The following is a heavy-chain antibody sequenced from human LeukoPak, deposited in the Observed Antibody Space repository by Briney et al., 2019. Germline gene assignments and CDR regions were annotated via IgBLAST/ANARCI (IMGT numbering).Heavy chain of an antibody. CDR1: GGSFSGYY. D-gene: IGHD4-17*01. J-gene: IGHJ4*02. CDR2: INHSGST. CDR3: ARDGGDYPEGY. Sequence: SETLSLTSAVYGGSFSGYYWSWIRQPPGKGLEWIGEINHSGSTNYNPSLKSRVTISVDTSKNQFSLKLSSVTAADTAVYYCARDGGDYPEGYWGQGTLVTVSS. V-gene: IGHV4-34*01.